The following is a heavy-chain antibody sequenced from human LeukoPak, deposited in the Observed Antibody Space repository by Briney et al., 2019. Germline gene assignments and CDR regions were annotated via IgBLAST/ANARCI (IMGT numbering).Heavy chain of an antibody. CDR2: IIPIFGTA. D-gene: IGHD3-22*01. Sequence: SVKVSCKASGGTFSSYAISWVRQAPGQGLEWMGGIIPIFGTANYAQKFQGRVTMTRNTSISTAYMELSSLRSGDTAVYYCARGYYDSSGYYFDYWGQGTLVTVSS. V-gene: IGHV1-69*05. J-gene: IGHJ4*02. CDR3: ARGYYDSSGYYFDY. CDR1: GGTFSSYA.